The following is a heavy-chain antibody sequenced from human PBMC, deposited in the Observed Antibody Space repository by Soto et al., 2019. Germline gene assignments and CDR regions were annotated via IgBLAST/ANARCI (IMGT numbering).Heavy chain of an antibody. CDR1: GYTFISYG. CDR3: ARDMDGSSWYRVGY. CDR2: ISGYNGNT. J-gene: IGHJ4*02. D-gene: IGHD6-13*01. V-gene: IGHV1-18*01. Sequence: QVQLVQSGAEEKQPGASVKVSCKGSGYTFISYGVNWVRQAPGQGLEWVGWISGYNGNTKYAQKFQGRVTMTTDTSSSTAYMELRSLRSDDTAVYYCARDMDGSSWYRVGYWGQGTLVTVSS.